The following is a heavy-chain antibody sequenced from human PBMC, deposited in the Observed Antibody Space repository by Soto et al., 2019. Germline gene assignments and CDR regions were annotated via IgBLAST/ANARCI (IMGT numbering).Heavy chain of an antibody. CDR1: GGTFSSYA. V-gene: IGHV1-69*13. D-gene: IGHD3-22*01. CDR2: IIPIFGTA. Sequence: GASVKVSCKASGGTFSSYAISWVRQAPGQGLEWMGGIIPIFGTANYAQKFQGRVTITADESTSTAYMELSSLRSEDTAVYYCARGGYYYDSSGYYYFDYWGQGTLGTVSS. CDR3: ARGGYYYDSSGYYYFDY. J-gene: IGHJ4*02.